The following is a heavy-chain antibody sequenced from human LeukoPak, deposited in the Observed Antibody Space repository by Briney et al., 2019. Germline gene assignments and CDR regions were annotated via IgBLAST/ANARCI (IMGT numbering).Heavy chain of an antibody. D-gene: IGHD2-2*01. CDR2: ISGSGGST. J-gene: IGHJ4*02. CDR3: ARDSWPAAPYDY. CDR1: GFTFSSYA. V-gene: IGHV3-23*01. Sequence: PGGSLRLSCAASGFTFSSYAMSWVRQAPGKGLEWVSAISGSGGSTYYADSVKGRFTISRDNSKNSLYLQMNSLRDEDTAVYYCARDSWPAAPYDYWGQGTLVTVSS.